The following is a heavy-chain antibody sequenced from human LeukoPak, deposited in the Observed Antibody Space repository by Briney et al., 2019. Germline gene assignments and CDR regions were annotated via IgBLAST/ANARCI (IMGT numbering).Heavy chain of an antibody. CDR3: TTKLGFIYGEDF. CDR2: IKSTTDGGTI. Sequence: GGSLRLSCTGSGFAFTNAWMAWVRQAPGKGLEWVSHIKSTTDGGTIDYAAPVEGRFTISRDESKNMIYLQMTNLKTEDTAVYYCTTKLGFIYGEDFWGQGTLVTVSS. CDR1: GFAFTNAW. J-gene: IGHJ4*02. D-gene: IGHD4/OR15-4a*01. V-gene: IGHV3-15*01.